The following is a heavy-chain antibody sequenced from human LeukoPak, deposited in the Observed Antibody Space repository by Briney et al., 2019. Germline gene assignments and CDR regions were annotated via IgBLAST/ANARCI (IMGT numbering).Heavy chain of an antibody. Sequence: SETLSLTCTVSGGSISSCYWSWIRQPPGKGLEWIGYIYYSGSTNYNPSLKSRVTISVDTSKNQFSLKLSSVTAADTAVYYCARVHSSGWYDDWYFDLWGRGTLVTVSS. J-gene: IGHJ2*01. CDR3: ARVHSSGWYDDWYFDL. CDR2: IYYSGST. D-gene: IGHD6-19*01. CDR1: GGSISSCY. V-gene: IGHV4-59*01.